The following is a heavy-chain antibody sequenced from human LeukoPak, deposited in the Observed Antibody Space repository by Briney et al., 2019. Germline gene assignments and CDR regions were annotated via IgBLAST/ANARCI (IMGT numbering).Heavy chain of an antibody. CDR3: ARGGKLVMVRGRPPNMDV. CDR1: GYTFTSYG. V-gene: IGHV1-18*01. D-gene: IGHD3-10*01. J-gene: IGHJ6*03. Sequence: ASVKVSCKASGYTFTSYGISWVRQAPGQGLEWMGWISAYNGNTNYAQKLQGRVTMTTDTSTSTAYMELRSLRSDDTAVYYCARGGKLVMVRGRPPNMDVWGKGTTVTVSS. CDR2: ISAYNGNT.